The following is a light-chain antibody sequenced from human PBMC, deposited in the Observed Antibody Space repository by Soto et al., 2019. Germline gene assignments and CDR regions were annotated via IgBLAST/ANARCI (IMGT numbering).Light chain of an antibody. V-gene: IGLV2-23*01. CDR3: CSYAGSSTDVV. CDR2: EGS. CDR1: SSDVGSYNL. J-gene: IGLJ2*01. Sequence: QSVLTQPASVSGSPGQSITISCTGTSSDVGSYNLVSWYQQHPGKAPKLMIYEGSKRPSGVSNRFSGSKSGNTASLTISGLQGEDEADYYCCSYAGSSTDVVFGGGTKLTVL.